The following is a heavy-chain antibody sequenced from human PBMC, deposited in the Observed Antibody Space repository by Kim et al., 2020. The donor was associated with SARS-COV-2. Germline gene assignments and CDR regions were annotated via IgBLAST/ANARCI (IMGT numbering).Heavy chain of an antibody. J-gene: IGHJ5*02. D-gene: IGHD3-10*01. CDR3: ARGGFGELSS. Sequence: RTNANPSIKSRVTISVDTSKDRYSLKLSSVTAADTAVYYCARGGFGELSSWGQGTLVTVSS. CDR2: RT. V-gene: IGHV4-34*01.